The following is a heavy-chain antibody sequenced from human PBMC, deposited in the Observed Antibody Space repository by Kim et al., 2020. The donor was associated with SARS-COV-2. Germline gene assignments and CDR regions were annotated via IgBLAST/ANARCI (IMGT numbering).Heavy chain of an antibody. CDR3: ARVGVSTIPRSGHYYGMDV. J-gene: IGHJ6*02. CDR2: IYYSGST. V-gene: IGHV4-61*01. D-gene: IGHD3-3*01. CDR1: GGSVSSGSYY. Sequence: SETLSLTCTVSGGSVSSGSYYWSWIRQPPGKGLEWIGYIYYSGSTNSNPSLKSRVTISVDTSKTQFSLKLSSVTAADTAVYCCARVGVSTIPRSGHYYGMDVSGQGTTVTVSS.